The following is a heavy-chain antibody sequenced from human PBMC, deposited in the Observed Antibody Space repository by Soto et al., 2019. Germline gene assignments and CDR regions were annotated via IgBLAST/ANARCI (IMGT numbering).Heavy chain of an antibody. CDR1: GDSIRSHY. D-gene: IGHD3-9*01. CDR2: IYYSGST. CDR3: AKVRLYDILTGYLGFDY. V-gene: IGHV4-59*11. Sequence: PSETLSLTCTVSGDSIRSHYWSWIRQPPGKGLEWIGYIYYSGSTNYNPSLKSRVSISVDTSKNQFSLKLSSVTAADTAVYYCAKVRLYDILTGYLGFDYWGQGTLVTVSS. J-gene: IGHJ4*02.